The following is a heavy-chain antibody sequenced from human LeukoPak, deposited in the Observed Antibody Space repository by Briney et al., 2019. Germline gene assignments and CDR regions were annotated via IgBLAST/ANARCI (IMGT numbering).Heavy chain of an antibody. V-gene: IGHV3-30*02. Sequence: PGGSLRLSCAASGFTFSSYGMHWVRQAPGKGLEWVAVIWYDGSNKYYADSVKGRFTISRDNSKNTLYLQMNSLRAEDTAVYYCAKSGFWGSYRNWFDPWGQGTLVTVSS. J-gene: IGHJ5*02. D-gene: IGHD3-16*02. CDR2: IWYDGSNK. CDR1: GFTFSSYG. CDR3: AKSGFWGSYRNWFDP.